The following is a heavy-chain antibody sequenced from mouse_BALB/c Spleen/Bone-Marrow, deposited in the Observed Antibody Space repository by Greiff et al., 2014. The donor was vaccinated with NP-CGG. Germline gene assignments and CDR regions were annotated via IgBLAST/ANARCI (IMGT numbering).Heavy chain of an antibody. V-gene: IGHV1-22*01. CDR1: GYTFTDYT. D-gene: IGHD2-3*01. CDR2: VNPNIGGT. CDR3: ARGRWYY. Sequence: EVQLVESGPELVKPGASVKVSCKTSGYTFTDYTLHWVKQSHGKSLEWIGGVNPNIGGTSYNQKFKGKASLTVNKSSTTAYMELRSLTSEDSAVYYCARGRWYYWGQGTTLTVSS. J-gene: IGHJ2*01.